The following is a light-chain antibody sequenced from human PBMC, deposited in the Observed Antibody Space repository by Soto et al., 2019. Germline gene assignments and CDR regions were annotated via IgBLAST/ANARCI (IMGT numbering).Light chain of an antibody. Sequence: QSSLTQPASVSGSPGQSITISCTGSSSDVGTYNYVSWYQQHPGKAPKLIIYEVTNRPSGVSNRFSGSKSGNTASLTISGLRAEDEADYYCSSYTTRSTFYVVGNGTKVTV. CDR1: SSDVGTYNY. CDR3: SSYTTRSTFYV. CDR2: EVT. J-gene: IGLJ1*01. V-gene: IGLV2-14*01.